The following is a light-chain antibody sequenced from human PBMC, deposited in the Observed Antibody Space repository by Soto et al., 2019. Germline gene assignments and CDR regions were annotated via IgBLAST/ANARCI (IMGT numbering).Light chain of an antibody. Sequence: EIVMTQSPGTLSVSPGERATLSCRASQSVRSNLAWYQQKPGQAPRLLIYEASTRATGTPARFSGSGSGTEFTLTISSLQSEDFAVYNCQQYNNWPPFTFGPGTKVDI. CDR3: QQYNNWPPFT. CDR2: EAS. CDR1: QSVRSN. J-gene: IGKJ3*01. V-gene: IGKV3-15*01.